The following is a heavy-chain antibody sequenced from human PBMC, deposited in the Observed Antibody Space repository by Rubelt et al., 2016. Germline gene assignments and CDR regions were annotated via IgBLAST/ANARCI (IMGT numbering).Heavy chain of an antibody. J-gene: IGHJ6*02. D-gene: IGHD2-2*02. Sequence: QVQLVQSGHEVKQPGASVKVSCKASGYSFTTYGMNWVPQAPGQGLEWMGWISAYNGNTNYAQKLQGRVTMTTDTSTSTAYMELRSLRSDDTAVYYCARDGHCRSTSCYKGLLEGYGMDVWGQGTTVTVSS. CDR3: ARDGHCRSTSCYKGLLEGYGMDV. V-gene: IGHV1-18*01. CDR2: ISAYNGNT. CDR1: GYSFTTYG.